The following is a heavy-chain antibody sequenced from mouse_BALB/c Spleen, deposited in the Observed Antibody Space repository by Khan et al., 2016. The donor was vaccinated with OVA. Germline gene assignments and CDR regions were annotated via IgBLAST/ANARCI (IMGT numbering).Heavy chain of an antibody. CDR1: GYTFTSYV. J-gene: IGHJ3*01. CDR3: APVGTSYVSFAY. D-gene: IGHD1-1*01. V-gene: IGHV1S136*01. CDR2: IYPFNDDT. Sequence: EVQLQQSGPELVKPGASVKMSCKASGYTFTSYVMHWVKQKPGLGLEWIGYIYPFNDDTKYNAKFKGKATLTSDKSSSTAYMELSSLTSEDSAVYYCAPVGTSYVSFAYGGQGTLVTVSA.